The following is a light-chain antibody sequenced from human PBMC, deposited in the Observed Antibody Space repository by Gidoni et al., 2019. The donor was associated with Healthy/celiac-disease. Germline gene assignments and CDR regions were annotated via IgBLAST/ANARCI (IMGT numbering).Light chain of an antibody. CDR3: QQDYSPPYT. V-gene: IGKV4-1*01. Sequence: IVMTQSPDSLAVSLGERATINCKSSQSVLYSSNNKNYLAWYQQKPGQPPKLLIYWASTRESGVPDRFSGSGSGTDFTLTISSLQAEDVAVYYCQQDYSPPYTFGQGTKLEIK. CDR2: WAS. CDR1: QSVLYSSNNKNY. J-gene: IGKJ2*01.